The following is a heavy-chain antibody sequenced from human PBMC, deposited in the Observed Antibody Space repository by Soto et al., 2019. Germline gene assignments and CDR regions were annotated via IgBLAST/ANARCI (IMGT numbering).Heavy chain of an antibody. Sequence: GGSLRLSCAASGFTFSSYAMSWVRQAPGKGLEWVSAISGSGGSTYYADSVKGRFTISRDNSKNTLYLQMNSLRAEDTAVYYCAKDIVVVPAATEGYYYYGMDVWGQGTTVTVSS. CDR2: ISGSGGST. CDR1: GFTFSSYA. V-gene: IGHV3-23*01. D-gene: IGHD2-2*01. J-gene: IGHJ6*02. CDR3: AKDIVVVPAATEGYYYYGMDV.